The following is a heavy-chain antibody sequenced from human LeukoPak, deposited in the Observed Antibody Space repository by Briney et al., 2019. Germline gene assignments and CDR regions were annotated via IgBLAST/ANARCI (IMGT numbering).Heavy chain of an antibody. CDR2: ISSSSSYT. CDR3: ANMGGRLRYFDWLLPFDY. D-gene: IGHD3-9*01. Sequence: GGSLRLSCAASGFTFSDYYMSWIRQAPGKGLEWVSYISSSSSYTNYADSVKGRFTISRDNAKNSLYLQMNSLRAEDTAVYYCANMGGRLRYFDWLLPFDYWGQGTLVTVSS. V-gene: IGHV3-11*06. J-gene: IGHJ4*02. CDR1: GFTFSDYY.